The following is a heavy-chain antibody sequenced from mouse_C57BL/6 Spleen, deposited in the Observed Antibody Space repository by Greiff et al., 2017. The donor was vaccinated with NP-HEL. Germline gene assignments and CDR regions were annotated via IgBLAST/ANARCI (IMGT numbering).Heavy chain of an antibody. CDR1: GFSLTSYG. D-gene: IGHD1-1*01. CDR2: IWGDGST. CDR3: AKPGVTTVVATEGYAMDC. Sequence: QVQLKESGPGLAAPSQSLSITCTVSGFSLTSYGVSWVRQPPGKGLEWMGVIWGDGSTNYHSALISRLSISKDNSKSQVFLKLHSLQTDDTATYYCAKPGVTTVVATEGYAMDCWGQGTSVTVSS. J-gene: IGHJ4*01. V-gene: IGHV2-3*01.